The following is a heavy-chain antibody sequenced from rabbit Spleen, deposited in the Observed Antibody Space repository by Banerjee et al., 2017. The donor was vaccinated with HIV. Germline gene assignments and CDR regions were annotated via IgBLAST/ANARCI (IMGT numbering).Heavy chain of an antibody. CDR3: ARENGTLGSAIDL. D-gene: IGHD6-1*01. Sequence: QQQLEESGGGLVKPGGTLTLTCKASGFDLSSYYYMCWVRQAPGKGLELIGCIYTGSSGSTAYASWAKGRFAISKTSSTTVTLQMTSLTAADTATYFCARENGTLGSAIDLWGQGTLVTVS. J-gene: IGHJ4*01. CDR1: GFDLSSYYY. CDR2: IYTGSSGST. V-gene: IGHV1S45*01.